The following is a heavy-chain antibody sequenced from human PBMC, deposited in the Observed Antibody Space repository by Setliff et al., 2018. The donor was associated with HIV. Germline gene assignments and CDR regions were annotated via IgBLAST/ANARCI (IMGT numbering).Heavy chain of an antibody. V-gene: IGHV1-46*01. CDR3: ARTPVLRHVLQFLEWLAPFDY. J-gene: IGHJ4*02. CDR1: GYTFTSYY. CDR2: INPSGGST. Sequence: GASVKVSCKASGYTFTSYYMHWVRQAPGQGLEWMGIINPSGGSTSYAQKFQGRVTMTRDTSTSTVYMELSSLRSEDTAVYYCARTPVLRHVLQFLEWLAPFDYWGQGTLVTVSS. D-gene: IGHD3-3*01.